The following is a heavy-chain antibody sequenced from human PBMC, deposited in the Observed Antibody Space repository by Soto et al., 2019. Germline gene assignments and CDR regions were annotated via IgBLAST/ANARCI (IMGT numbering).Heavy chain of an antibody. CDR2: INPKSGGP. V-gene: IGHV1-2*02. CDR3: ASEDCRNTNCLKGFDY. J-gene: IGHJ4*02. Sequence: ASVKVSCKTSGYTFTDYYMHWVRQAPGQGFEWVGGINPKSGGPKYVPKFQGRVTVTRDTSTSTAYMELNRLTSDDTAVYYCASEDCRNTNCLKGFDYWGQGALVTVST. CDR1: GYTFTDYY. D-gene: IGHD2-15*01.